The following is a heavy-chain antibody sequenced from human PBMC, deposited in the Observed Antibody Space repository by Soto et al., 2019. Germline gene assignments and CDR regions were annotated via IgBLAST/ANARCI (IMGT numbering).Heavy chain of an antibody. CDR3: ARDPENAYYYDSSGPTSTTYYYGMDV. CDR1: GLNFGGYG. V-gene: IGHV3-33*01. D-gene: IGHD3-22*01. CDR2: IWYDGSNK. J-gene: IGHJ6*02. Sequence: PGGSQRVSSGAAGLNFGGYGRHWVRQEQGKGLEWVAVIWYDGSNKYYADSVKGRFTISRDNSKNTLYLQMNSLRAEDTAVYYCARDPENAYYYDSSGPTSTTYYYGMDVWGQGTTVTVSS.